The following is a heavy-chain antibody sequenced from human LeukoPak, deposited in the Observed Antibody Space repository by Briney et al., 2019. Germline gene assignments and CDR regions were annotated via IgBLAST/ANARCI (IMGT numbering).Heavy chain of an antibody. D-gene: IGHD6-19*01. V-gene: IGHV1-46*01. CDR3: ARGTAVAGTFGDY. J-gene: IGHJ4*02. CDR2: INPSGGST. CDR1: GYTFTSYY. Sequence: ASVKVSCKATGYTFTSYYMHWVRQAPGQGLEWMGIINPSGGSTSYAQKFQGRVTMTRDTSASTAYMELSSLRSEDTAVYYCARGTAVAGTFGDYWGQGTLVTVSS.